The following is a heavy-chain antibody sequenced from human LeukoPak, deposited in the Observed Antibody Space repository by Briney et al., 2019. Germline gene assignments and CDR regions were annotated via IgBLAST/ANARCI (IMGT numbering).Heavy chain of an antibody. CDR3: AKVDPIYDYVWGSYRSFDY. V-gene: IGHV3-23*01. J-gene: IGHJ4*02. D-gene: IGHD3-16*01. CDR2: ITLGGGDT. Sequence: PGGSLRLSCATSGFTFSSSAMTWVRQAPGKGLEWVSTITLGGGDTYYADSVKGRFTISRDNSKNTLYLQMNSLRAEDTAVYYCAKVDPIYDYVWGSYRSFDYWGQGTLVTVSS. CDR1: GFTFSSSA.